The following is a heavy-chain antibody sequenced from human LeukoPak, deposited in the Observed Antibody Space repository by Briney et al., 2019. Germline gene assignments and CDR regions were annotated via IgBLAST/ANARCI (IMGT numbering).Heavy chain of an antibody. D-gene: IGHD6-19*01. CDR2: IYTSGST. CDR3: ARDGIAVAGTVLYYYYYYMDV. J-gene: IGHJ6*03. Sequence: PSETLSLTCTVSGGSISSYYWSWIRQPAGKGLEWIGRIYTSGSTNYNPSLKSRVTMSVDTSKNQFSLKLSSVTAADTAVYYCARDGIAVAGTVLYYYYYYMDVWGKGTTVTVS. CDR1: GGSISSYY. V-gene: IGHV4-4*07.